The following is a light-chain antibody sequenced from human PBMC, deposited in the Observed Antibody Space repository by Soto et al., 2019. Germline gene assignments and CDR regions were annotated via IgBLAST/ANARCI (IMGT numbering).Light chain of an antibody. CDR3: LQRSGWPWT. CDR2: DAS. CDR1: QSVSIY. J-gene: IGKJ1*01. Sequence: IVLTQSPATLSLSPGERATLSCRASQSVSIYLAWYQQKPGQAPRLLIYDASNRATDIPARFSGSGSGTDFTLTISSLEPEDFAVYYCLQRSGWPWTFGQGTKVEIK. V-gene: IGKV3-11*01.